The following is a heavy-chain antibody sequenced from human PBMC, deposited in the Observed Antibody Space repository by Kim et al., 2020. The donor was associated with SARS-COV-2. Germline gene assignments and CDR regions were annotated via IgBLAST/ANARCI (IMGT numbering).Heavy chain of an antibody. D-gene: IGHD3-16*01. J-gene: IGHJ3*02. CDR1: GFTLSAYD. CDR3: VRDRMGGAFDI. V-gene: IGHV3-48*02. CDR2: ITKSSATI. Sequence: GGSLRLSCATSGFTLSAYDMNWVRQAPGKGLEWLSFITKSSATIYYADSVQGRFTISRDNAKNSLYLQMNSVRDEDTALYYCVRDRMGGAFDIWGQGTMVTVSS.